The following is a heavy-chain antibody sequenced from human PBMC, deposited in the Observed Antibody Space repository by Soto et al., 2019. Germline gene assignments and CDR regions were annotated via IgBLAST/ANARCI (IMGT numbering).Heavy chain of an antibody. J-gene: IGHJ4*02. CDR1: GFTFSSYA. Sequence: GGSLRLSCAASGFTFSSYAMSWVRQAPGKGLEWVSAISGSGGSTYYADPVKGRFTISRDNSKNTLYLQMNSLRAEDTAVYYCAKVPSSGYSYYFDYWGQGTLVTVSS. D-gene: IGHD3-22*01. CDR2: ISGSGGST. V-gene: IGHV3-23*01. CDR3: AKVPSSGYSYYFDY.